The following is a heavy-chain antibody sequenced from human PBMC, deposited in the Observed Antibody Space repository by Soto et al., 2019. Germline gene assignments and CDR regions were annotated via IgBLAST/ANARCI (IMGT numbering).Heavy chain of an antibody. J-gene: IGHJ4*02. Sequence: QTQLVQSGPEVKKPGTSVKVSCKASGFTFINSAVQWVRQARGQRLEWIGWIVVGSGNTNYAPKFQERVTITRDMSTSTAYMELSSLRSDDTAVYYCAADLGGDYWGQGTLVTVSS. D-gene: IGHD3-16*01. CDR3: AADLGGDY. CDR1: GFTFINSA. CDR2: IVVGSGNT. V-gene: IGHV1-58*01.